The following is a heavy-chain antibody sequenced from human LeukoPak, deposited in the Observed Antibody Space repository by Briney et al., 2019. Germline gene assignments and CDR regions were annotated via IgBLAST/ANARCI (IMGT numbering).Heavy chain of an antibody. CDR2: IYTGGNT. D-gene: IGHD4-11*01. CDR3: ARGLIYSPNWFDP. J-gene: IGHJ5*02. CDR1: GFTVSSNY. V-gene: IGHV3-66*01. Sequence: GGSLRLSCAGSGFTVSSNYMSWVRQAPGKGLEWVSVIYTGGNTYYADSVKGRFTISRDNSKNTLYLQMNSLRAEDTAVYYCARGLIYSPNWFDPWGQGALVTVSS.